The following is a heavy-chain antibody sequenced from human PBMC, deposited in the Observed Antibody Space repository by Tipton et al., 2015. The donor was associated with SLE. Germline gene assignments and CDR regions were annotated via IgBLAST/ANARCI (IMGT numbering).Heavy chain of an antibody. D-gene: IGHD3-3*01. CDR3: ARGPPDFWSGYYPFGY. J-gene: IGHJ4*02. Sequence: QSGAEVKKPGASVKVPCKASGYTFTSYDINWVRQATGQGLEWMGWMNPNSGNTGYAQKFQGRVTMTRNTSISTAYMELSSLRSEDTAVYYCARGPPDFWSGYYPFGYWGQGTLVTVSS. V-gene: IGHV1-8*01. CDR2: MNPNSGNT. CDR1: GYTFTSYD.